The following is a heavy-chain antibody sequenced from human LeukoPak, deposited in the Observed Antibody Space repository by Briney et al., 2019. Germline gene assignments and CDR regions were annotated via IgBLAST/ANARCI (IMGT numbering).Heavy chain of an antibody. V-gene: IGHV1-69*02. J-gene: IGHJ5*02. Sequence: GASVKVSCKASGGTFISYTISWVRQAPGQGLEWMGRIIPILGIANYAQKFQGRATITADKSTSTAYMELSSLRSEDTAVYYCARGGYCSSTSCRSWFDPWGQGTLVTVSS. CDR1: GGTFISYT. CDR3: ARGGYCSSTSCRSWFDP. CDR2: IIPILGIA. D-gene: IGHD2-2*01.